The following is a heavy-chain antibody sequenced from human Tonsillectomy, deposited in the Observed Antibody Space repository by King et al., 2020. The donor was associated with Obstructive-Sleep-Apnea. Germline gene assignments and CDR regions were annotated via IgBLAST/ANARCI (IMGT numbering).Heavy chain of an antibody. V-gene: IGHV3-33*06. D-gene: IGHD3-16*01. CDR1: GFTFSNYG. J-gene: IGHJ4*02. CDR3: EKELRYLGYYFDH. CDR2: IWHDGSNE. Sequence: VQLVESGGGVVQPGRSLRLSCTASGFTFSNYGMHWVRQAPGKGLEWVAVIWHDGSNEYYADSAKGRFTISRDNSKNTLYLQMNRLRAGDTAVYYCEKELRYLGYYFDHWGQGTLVTVSS.